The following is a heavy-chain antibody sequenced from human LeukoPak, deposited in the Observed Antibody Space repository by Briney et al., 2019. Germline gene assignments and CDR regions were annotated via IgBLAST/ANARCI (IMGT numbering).Heavy chain of an antibody. CDR1: GYTFTGYY. V-gene: IGHV1-2*06. J-gene: IGHJ6*04. Sequence: ASVKVSCKASGYTFTGYYMHWVRQAPGQGLEWMGRINPNSGGTNYAQKFQGGVTMTRDTSISTAYMELSRLRSDDTAVYYCARVVLDSSGYRGVDVWGKGTTVTVSS. CDR2: INPNSGGT. CDR3: ARVVLDSSGYRGVDV. D-gene: IGHD3-22*01.